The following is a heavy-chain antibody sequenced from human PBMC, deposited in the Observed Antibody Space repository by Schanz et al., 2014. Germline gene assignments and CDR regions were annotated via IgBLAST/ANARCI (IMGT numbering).Heavy chain of an antibody. CDR1: GGSISTYY. V-gene: IGHV4-59*01. D-gene: IGHD3-22*01. Sequence: QVQLQESGPGLVKPSETLSLTCTVSGGSISTYYWTWIRQPPGKGLEWIGYIYDSETSNSNPYLKRRVTISLDTSKNQFSLKLTSVTAADTAVYYCARGVRRGDGKNGYYNWFDPWGQGTLVTVSS. J-gene: IGHJ5*02. CDR2: IYDSETS. CDR3: ARGVRRGDGKNGYYNWFDP.